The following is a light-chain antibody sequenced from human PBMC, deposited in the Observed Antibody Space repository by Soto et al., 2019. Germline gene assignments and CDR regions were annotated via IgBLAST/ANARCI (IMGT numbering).Light chain of an antibody. J-gene: IGKJ2*03. CDR2: AIS. CDR1: QSVSSSF. V-gene: IGKV3-20*01. CDR3: QQYGNSPPYS. Sequence: EIVLTQSPGTLSLSPGERATLSCRASQSVSSSFLAWYQQKPGQAPRLLIYAISNRATGIPDRFSGSGSGTDFTLTISRLEPEDFAVYYCQQYGNSPPYSFGQGTKLEIK.